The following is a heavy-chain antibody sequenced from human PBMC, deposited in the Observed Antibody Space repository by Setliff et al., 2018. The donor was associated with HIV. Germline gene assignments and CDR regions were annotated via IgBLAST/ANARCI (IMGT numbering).Heavy chain of an antibody. CDR3: ARDFYRNNGASPRGDNYYYYMDV. V-gene: IGHV4-4*07. J-gene: IGHJ6*03. CDR2: FYTSGST. D-gene: IGHD2-8*01. CDR1: GGSINTYY. Sequence: PSETLSLTCTVSGGSINTYYWSWIRQPAGKGLEWIGRFYTSGSTNYNPSLTSRVTLSVDTSKNQFFLKLRSVTAADTAIYFCARDFYRNNGASPRGDNYYYYMDVWGTGASVTVSS.